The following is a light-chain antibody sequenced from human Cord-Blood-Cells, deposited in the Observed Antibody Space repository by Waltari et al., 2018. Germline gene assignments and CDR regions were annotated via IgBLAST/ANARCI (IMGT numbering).Light chain of an antibody. CDR3: SSYTSSSTWV. V-gene: IGLV2-14*01. J-gene: IGLJ3*02. Sequence: QSVLTQPASVSGSPGQSITISCTGTSSDVGGYNYVSWYQQHPGKAPKLMIYEVSNRPSGVSNRFPGSKSGNTASLTISGLQAEDEADYYCSSYTSSSTWVFGGGTKLTVL. CDR2: EVS. CDR1: SSDVGGYNY.